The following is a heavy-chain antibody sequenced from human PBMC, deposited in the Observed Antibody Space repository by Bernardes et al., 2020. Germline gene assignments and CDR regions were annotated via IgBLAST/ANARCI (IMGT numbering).Heavy chain of an antibody. CDR1: GYTFTTYY. CDR2: INPLGGST. CDR3: ARSRLLRYYSENSGNQEPLWDY. D-gene: IGHD3-22*01. Sequence: ASVKVSCQASGYTFTTYYIHWVRQAPGQGLEWMGIINPLGGSTIYAQKFQGRVTMTRDTSTSTVFMELSSLSSEDTAVIYCARSRLLRYYSENSGNQEPLWDYWGQGTLVTVST. V-gene: IGHV1-46*01. J-gene: IGHJ4*02.